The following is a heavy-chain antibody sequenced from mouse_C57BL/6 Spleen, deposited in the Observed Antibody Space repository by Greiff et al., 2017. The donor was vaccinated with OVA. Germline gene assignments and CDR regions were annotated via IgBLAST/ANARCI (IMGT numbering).Heavy chain of an antibody. CDR3: ARRRERGNAMDY. J-gene: IGHJ4*01. CDR2: INPNYGTT. CDR1: GYSFTDYN. Sequence: VQLKESGPELVKPGASVKISCKASGYSFTDYNMNWVKQSNGKGLEWIGVINPNYGTTNYNQKFKGKATLTVDQSSSTAYMQLNSLTSEDSAVYYCARRRERGNAMDYWGQGTSVTVSS. V-gene: IGHV1-39*01.